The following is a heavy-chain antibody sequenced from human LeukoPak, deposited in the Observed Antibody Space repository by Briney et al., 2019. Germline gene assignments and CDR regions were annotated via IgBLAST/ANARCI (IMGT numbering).Heavy chain of an antibody. CDR2: IKQDGSEK. V-gene: IGHV3-7*01. D-gene: IGHD3-3*01. CDR3: ARERNFYYFDY. Sequence: GGSLILSCVASGFTFRSYWMNWVRQAPGKGLEWVANIKQDGSEKYYVDSVKGRFTISRDNAQNSLFLELNSLRGEDTAVYYCARERNFYYFDYWGQGALVTVSS. CDR1: GFTFRSYW. J-gene: IGHJ4*02.